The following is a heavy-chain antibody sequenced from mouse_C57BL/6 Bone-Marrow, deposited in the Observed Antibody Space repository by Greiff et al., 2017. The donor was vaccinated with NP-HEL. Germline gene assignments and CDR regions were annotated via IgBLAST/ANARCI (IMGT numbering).Heavy chain of an antibody. V-gene: IGHV1-81*01. CDR3: ARDYYGGWYFDV. J-gene: IGHJ1*03. Sequence: QLQQSGAELARPGASVKLSCKASGYTFTSYGISWVKQRTGQGLEWIGEIYPRSGNTYYNEKFKGKATLTADKSSSTAYMELRSLTSEDSAVYFCARDYYGGWYFDVWGTGTTVTVSS. CDR2: IYPRSGNT. CDR1: GYTFTSYG. D-gene: IGHD1-1*01.